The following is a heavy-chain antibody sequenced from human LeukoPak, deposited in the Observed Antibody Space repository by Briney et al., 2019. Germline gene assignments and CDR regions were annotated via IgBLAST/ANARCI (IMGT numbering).Heavy chain of an antibody. CDR1: GYTFTDYY. J-gene: IGHJ4*02. CDR3: ARANFLYCSSTTCLFDY. CDR2: INPNSGDT. D-gene: IGHD2-2*01. V-gene: IGHV1-2*02. Sequence: ASVKVSCKASGYTFTDYYLDWVRQAPGQGFEWMGWINPNSGDTNYAQKFQGRVTMTRDTSISTAHMEMSRLRSDDTAVYYCARANFLYCSSTTCLFDYWGQETLVTVSS.